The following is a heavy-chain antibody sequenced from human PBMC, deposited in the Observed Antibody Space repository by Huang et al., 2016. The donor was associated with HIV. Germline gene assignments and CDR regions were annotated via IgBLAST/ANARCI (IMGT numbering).Heavy chain of an antibody. CDR2: INVPGTQI. D-gene: IGHD4-17*01. CDR1: GFTLKIVS. CDR3: VRIGYGENSYGSGYFDP. J-gene: IGHJ5*02. V-gene: IGHV3-21*01. Sequence: EVQLVESGGGLGKPRGSLRLPCAASGFTLKIVSMNWGRQAPGRGLQWVASINVPGTQIYCADSVEGRFTISRDNNRISLYLQMNSMRDEDTAVYYCVRIGYGENSYGSGYFDPWGQGTLVAVSS.